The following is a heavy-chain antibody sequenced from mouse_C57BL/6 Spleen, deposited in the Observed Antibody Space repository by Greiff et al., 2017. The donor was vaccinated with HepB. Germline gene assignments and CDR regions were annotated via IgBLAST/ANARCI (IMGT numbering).Heavy chain of an antibody. CDR2: IYPGDGDT. V-gene: IGHV1-82*01. CDR3: AREDLDYYGSSYVCY. CDR1: GYAFSSSW. D-gene: IGHD1-1*01. Sequence: QVQLQQSGPELVKPGASVKISCKASGYAFSSSWMNWVKQRPGKGLEWIGRIYPGDGDTNYNGKFKGKATLTADKSSSTAYMQLSSLTSEDSAVYFCAREDLDYYGSSYVCYWGQGTTLTVSS. J-gene: IGHJ2*01.